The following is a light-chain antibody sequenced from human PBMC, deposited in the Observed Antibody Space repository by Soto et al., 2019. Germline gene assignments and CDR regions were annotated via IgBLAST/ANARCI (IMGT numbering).Light chain of an antibody. V-gene: IGKV1-27*01. J-gene: IGKJ4*01. CDR3: QEYKTAPLT. Sequence: DIQMTQSPSSLSAAVGDRVTITCRASQDISNYLAWYQQKPGKVPKLLIYTASSLQSGVPSRFSGSGSGTDFTLSISSLQPEDVATYYCQEYKTAPLTFGGGTKVDNK. CDR2: TAS. CDR1: QDISNY.